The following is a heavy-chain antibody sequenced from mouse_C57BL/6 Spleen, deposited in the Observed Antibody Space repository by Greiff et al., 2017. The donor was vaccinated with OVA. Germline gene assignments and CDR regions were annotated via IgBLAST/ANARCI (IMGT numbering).Heavy chain of an antibody. V-gene: IGHV1-20*01. D-gene: IGHD1-1*01. CDR3: ARSPYYGSSPYAMDY. CDR1: GYSFTGYF. J-gene: IGHJ4*01. CDR2: INPYNGDT. Sequence: VQLQQSGPELVKPGDSVKISCKASGYSFTGYFMNWVMQSHGKSLEWIGRINPYNGDTFYNQKFKGKATLTVDKSSSTAHMELRSLTSEDSAVYYCARSPYYGSSPYAMDYWGQGTSVTVSS.